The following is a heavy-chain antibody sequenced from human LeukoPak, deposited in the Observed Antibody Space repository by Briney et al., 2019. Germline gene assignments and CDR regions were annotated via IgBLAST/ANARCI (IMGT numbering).Heavy chain of an antibody. V-gene: IGHV1-18*01. CDR3: ARDLDSSSWYQYFQH. CDR2: ISAYNGNT. J-gene: IGHJ1*01. D-gene: IGHD6-13*01. Sequence: ASVKVSCKASGYTFTSYGISWVRQAPGQGLEWMGWISAYNGNTNYAQKLQGRVTMTTDTSTSTAYMELRSLRSDDTAVYYCARDLDSSSWYQYFQHWGQGTLVTVSS. CDR1: GYTFTSYG.